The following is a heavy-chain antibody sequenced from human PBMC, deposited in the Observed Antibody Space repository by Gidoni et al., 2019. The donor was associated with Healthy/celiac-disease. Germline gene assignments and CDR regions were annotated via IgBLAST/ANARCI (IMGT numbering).Heavy chain of an antibody. V-gene: IGHV4-34*01. Sequence: QVQLQQWGAGLLKPSETLSLTCAVYGGSFSGSYWSWIRKPPGKGLEWIGEINHSGSTNYNPSLKGRVTISVDTSKNQFSLKLSSVTAADTAVYYCARGKVVPAALSWYNWFDPWGQGTLVTVSS. J-gene: IGHJ5*02. CDR2: INHSGST. CDR3: ARGKVVPAALSWYNWFDP. D-gene: IGHD2-2*01. CDR1: GGSFSGSY.